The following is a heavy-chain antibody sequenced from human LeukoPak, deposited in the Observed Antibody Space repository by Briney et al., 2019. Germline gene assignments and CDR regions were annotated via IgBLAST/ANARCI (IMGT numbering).Heavy chain of an antibody. CDR2: IRQDGSEK. V-gene: IGHV3-7*01. CDR3: ARDGYSSSWGYFKH. CDR1: GFTFSSYW. J-gene: IGHJ1*01. D-gene: IGHD6-13*01. Sequence: PGGSLRLSCAASGFTFSSYWMSWVRQAPGKGLEWVANIRQDGSEKYYVDSVKGRFTISRDNAKNSLYLQMNSLRCEDRAVYYCARDGYSSSWGYFKHGGQGTLVTVSS.